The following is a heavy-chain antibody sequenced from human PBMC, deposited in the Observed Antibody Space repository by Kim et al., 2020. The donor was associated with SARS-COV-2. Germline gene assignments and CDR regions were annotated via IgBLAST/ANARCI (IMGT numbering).Heavy chain of an antibody. CDR3: ARREYCSGANCYSGSFDS. J-gene: IGHJ4*02. Sequence: SETLSLTCSVSGASISGSYWSWIRQSPGKGLEWMGYVFYSGGGSTTYNPSLKSRISISVDTSKNQFSLKLKPVTAEDTAMYYCARREYCSGANCYSGSFDSWGRGLLVTVSS. D-gene: IGHD2-15*01. CDR2: VFYSGGGST. CDR1: GASISGSY. V-gene: IGHV4-59*08.